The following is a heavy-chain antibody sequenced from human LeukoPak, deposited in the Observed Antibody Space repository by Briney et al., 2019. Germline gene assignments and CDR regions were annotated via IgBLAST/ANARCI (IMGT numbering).Heavy chain of an antibody. D-gene: IGHD2-21*02. V-gene: IGHV3-23*01. CDR2: ISSSGGNT. CDR1: GFTFSNYA. J-gene: IGHJ4*02. CDR3: AKSHCSGDCYPAY. Sequence: GGSLRLSCAASGFTFSNYAMSWVRQGPGKGLEWVSAISSSGGNTYYADSAKGRFTTSRDNSKNTLFLQMNSLRAEDTAVYYCAKSHCSGDCYPAYWGQGTLVTVSS.